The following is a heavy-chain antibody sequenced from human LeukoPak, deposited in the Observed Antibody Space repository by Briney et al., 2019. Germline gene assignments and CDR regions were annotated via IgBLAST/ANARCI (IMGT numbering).Heavy chain of an antibody. CDR1: GFTFSDYG. CDR2: LQFDGSNK. D-gene: IGHD5/OR15-5a*01. J-gene: IGHJ4*02. V-gene: IGHV3-30*02. Sequence: GGSLRLSCAASGFTFSDYGMHWVRQAPGKGLDWVAFLQFDGSNKNYGDSVKGRFTISRDNSKHTLYLQMNNLRSEDTAVYYCAKDRGSSVYVEHLDYWGQGTLVSVSS. CDR3: AKDRGSSVYVEHLDY.